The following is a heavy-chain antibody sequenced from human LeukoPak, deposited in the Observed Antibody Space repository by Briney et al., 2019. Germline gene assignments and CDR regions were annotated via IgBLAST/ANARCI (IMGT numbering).Heavy chain of an antibody. Sequence: SETLSLTCTVSGDSISSRYWSWIRQPPGKGLEWIGYIYYSGSTNYNPSLKSRVTISVDTSKNQFSLKLSSVTAADTAVYYCARDGYDFWSGYHSFDYWGQGTLVTVSS. CDR1: GDSISSRY. CDR2: IYYSGST. D-gene: IGHD3-3*01. CDR3: ARDGYDFWSGYHSFDY. J-gene: IGHJ4*02. V-gene: IGHV4-59*11.